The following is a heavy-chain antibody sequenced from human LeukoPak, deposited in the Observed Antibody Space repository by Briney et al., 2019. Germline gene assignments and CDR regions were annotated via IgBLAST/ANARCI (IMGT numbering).Heavy chain of an antibody. J-gene: IGHJ4*02. D-gene: IGHD3-22*01. CDR1: GFTFSSYA. CDR3: AKYYDSSGYRHLDY. Sequence: PGGSLRLSCAASGFTFSSYAMSWVRQAPGKGLEWVSAISGSGGSTYYADSVKGRFTISRDNSKNTLYLQMNSLRAEDTAVYYCAKYYDSSGYRHLDYWGQGTLVTVSP. V-gene: IGHV3-23*01. CDR2: ISGSGGST.